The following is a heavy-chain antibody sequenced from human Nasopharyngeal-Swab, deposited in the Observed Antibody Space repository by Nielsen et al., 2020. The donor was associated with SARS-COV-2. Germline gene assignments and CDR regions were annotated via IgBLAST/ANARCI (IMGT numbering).Heavy chain of an antibody. V-gene: IGHV4-34*01. CDR3: ARGRRGSSWYFFYFDY. CDR2: INHSGST. Sequence: GSLRLSCAVYGGSFSGYYWSWIRQPPGKGLEWIGEINHSGSTNYNPSLKSRVTISVDTSKNQFSLKLSSVTAADTAVYYCARGRRGSSWYFFYFDYWGQGTLVTVSS. CDR1: GGSFSGYY. D-gene: IGHD6-13*01. J-gene: IGHJ4*02.